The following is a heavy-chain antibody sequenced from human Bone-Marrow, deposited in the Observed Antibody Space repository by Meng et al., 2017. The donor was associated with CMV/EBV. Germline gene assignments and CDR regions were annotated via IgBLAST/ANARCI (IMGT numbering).Heavy chain of an antibody. V-gene: IGHV1-69*10. CDR1: RGTFSSYA. Sequence: SVKVSCKASRGTFSSYAISWVRQAPGQGLEWMGGIIPILGIANYAQKFQGRVTITADKSTSTAYMELSSLRSEDTAVYYCASLAMVRGVRLLYYYYGMDVWGQGTTVTVSS. CDR3: ASLAMVRGVRLLYYYYGMDV. J-gene: IGHJ6*02. CDR2: IIPILGIA. D-gene: IGHD3-10*01.